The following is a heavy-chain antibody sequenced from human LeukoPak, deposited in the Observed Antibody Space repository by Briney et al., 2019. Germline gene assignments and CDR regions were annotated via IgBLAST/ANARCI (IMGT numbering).Heavy chain of an antibody. J-gene: IGHJ3*02. CDR2: IKQDGSEK. D-gene: IGHD3-3*01. V-gene: IGHV3-7*01. Sequence: PGGSLRLSCAASGFTFSSYAMSWVRQAPGKGLEWVANIKQDGSEKYYVDSVKGRFTISRDNAKNSLYLQMNSLRAEDTAVYYCAREHDFWSGYRVTDAFDIWGQGTMVTVSS. CDR3: AREHDFWSGYRVTDAFDI. CDR1: GFTFSSYA.